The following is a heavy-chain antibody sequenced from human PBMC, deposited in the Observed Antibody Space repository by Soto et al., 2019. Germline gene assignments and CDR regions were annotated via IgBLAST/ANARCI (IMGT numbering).Heavy chain of an antibody. D-gene: IGHD3-16*01. Sequence: QGQLEQSGPEVKKPGASLKISCKTSGYSFNDYGVTWVRQAPGQGLEWMGWIRGKNGATNYAQELQGRVTMTTDTSTKTVYLEVRSLTSDATAVYYCARAKRITGDFDSWGQGTLVAVSS. V-gene: IGHV1-18*04. CDR1: GYSFNDYG. CDR3: ARAKRITGDFDS. CDR2: IRGKNGAT. J-gene: IGHJ4*02.